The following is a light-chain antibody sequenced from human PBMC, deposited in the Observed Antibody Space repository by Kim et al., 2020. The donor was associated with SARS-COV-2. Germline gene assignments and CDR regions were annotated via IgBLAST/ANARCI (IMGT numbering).Light chain of an antibody. V-gene: IGLV1-40*01. CDR2: GNT. CDR1: TPNIGAGYD. J-gene: IGLJ3*02. Sequence: QSVLTQPPSVSGAPGQRVTISCTGSTPNIGAGYDVHWYQQLPRTAPKLLIYGNTDRPSGVPDRFSGSNSGTSASLAITGLQAEDEADYYCQSYDTSLSAYVFGGGTKLTVL. CDR3: QSYDTSLSAYV.